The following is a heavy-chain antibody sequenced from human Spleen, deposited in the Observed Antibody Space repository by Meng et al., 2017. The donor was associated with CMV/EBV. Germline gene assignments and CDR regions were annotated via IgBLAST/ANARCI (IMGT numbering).Heavy chain of an antibody. CDR1: GGSSSSGGYY. CDR3: ARDTGYGVDF. Sequence: LTCTVSGGSSSSGGYYWSWIRQLPGKGLEWIGYIYYSGSTYYNPSLKSRLTMSVDTSKNQFSLKLSSVTAADTAVYYCARDTGYGVDFWGQGTLVTVSS. V-gene: IGHV4-31*03. D-gene: IGHD6-13*01. CDR2: IYYSGST. J-gene: IGHJ4*02.